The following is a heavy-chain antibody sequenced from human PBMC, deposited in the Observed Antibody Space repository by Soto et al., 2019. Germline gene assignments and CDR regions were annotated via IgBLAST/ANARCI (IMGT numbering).Heavy chain of an antibody. CDR1: GFTFSRFG. V-gene: IGHV3-23*01. CDR3: ANALRRIYPIDAFDM. J-gene: IGHJ3*02. Sequence: EVQLLESGGGLVQPGGSLRLSCAASGFTFSRFGLSWVRQAPGRGLEWVSGMSGSGDRTYYADSVKGRFTISRDKSKNTLYLQMNSQRAEDTATYFCANALRRIYPIDAFDMWGRGTMVTVSS. D-gene: IGHD2-15*01. CDR2: MSGSGDRT.